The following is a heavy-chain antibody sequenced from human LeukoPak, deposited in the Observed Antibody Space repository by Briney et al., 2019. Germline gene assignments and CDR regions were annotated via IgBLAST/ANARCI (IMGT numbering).Heavy chain of an antibody. CDR1: GYAFTSYG. J-gene: IGHJ6*02. CDR2: ISSYNGNT. D-gene: IGHD3-10*01. Sequence: ASVKVSCKASGYAFTSYGISWVRQAPGQGLEWMGWISSYNGNTNYAQKLQGRVIMTTDTSTSTAYMELRSLRSDDTAVYYCARDVHSITMVRGVIPYYYGMDVWGQGTTVAVSS. CDR3: ARDVHSITMVRGVIPYYYGMDV. V-gene: IGHV1-18*01.